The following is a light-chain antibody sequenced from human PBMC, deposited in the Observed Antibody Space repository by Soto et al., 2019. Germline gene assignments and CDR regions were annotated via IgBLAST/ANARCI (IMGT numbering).Light chain of an antibody. CDR2: DAS. Sequence: IGMTQSPGTLSVSPGQRAVLSCRASQSVSSNLAWYQQRPGQAPRLLIYDASTRHTDIPDRFTGGGSGTEFTLTVDSLQTEDFGVYYCQQYHVWPQTFRHGTQV. J-gene: IGKJ1*01. V-gene: IGKV3-15*01. CDR1: QSVSSN. CDR3: QQYHVWPQT.